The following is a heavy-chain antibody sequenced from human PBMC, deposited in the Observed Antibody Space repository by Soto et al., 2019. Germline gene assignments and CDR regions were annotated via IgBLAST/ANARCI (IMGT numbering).Heavy chain of an antibody. D-gene: IGHD6-13*01. J-gene: IGHJ5*02. V-gene: IGHV4-31*03. CDR2: IYYSGST. CDR3: ARKGYRSSWHTYNWFDP. Sequence: SETLSLTCTVSGGSISSGGYYWSWIRQHPGKGLEWIGYIYYSGSTYYNPSLKSRVTISVDTSKNQFSLKLSSVTAADTAVYYCARKGYRSSWHTYNWFDPWGQGTLVTVS. CDR1: GGSISSGGYY.